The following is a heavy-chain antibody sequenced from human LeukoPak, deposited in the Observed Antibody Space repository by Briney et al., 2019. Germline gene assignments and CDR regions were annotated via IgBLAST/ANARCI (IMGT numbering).Heavy chain of an antibody. CDR2: ISYDGSNK. CDR1: GFTFSSYA. CDR3: ARVQDSSSWFCDY. J-gene: IGHJ4*02. Sequence: GGSLRLSCAASGFTFSSYAMHWVRQAPGKGLEWVAVISYDGSNKYYADSVKGRFTISRDNSKNTLYLQMNSLRAEDTAVYYCARVQDSSSWFCDYWGQGTLVTVSS. D-gene: IGHD6-13*01. V-gene: IGHV3-30-3*01.